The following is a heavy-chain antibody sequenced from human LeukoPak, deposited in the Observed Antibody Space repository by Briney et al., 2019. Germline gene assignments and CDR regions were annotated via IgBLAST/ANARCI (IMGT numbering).Heavy chain of an antibody. J-gene: IGHJ6*04. Sequence: SETLSLTCTVSGGSISSYYWSWIRQPPGKGLEWIGYIYYSGSTNYNPSLKSRVTISVDTSENQFSLKLSSVTAADTAVYYCAELGITMIGGVWGKGTTVTISS. D-gene: IGHD3-10*02. V-gene: IGHV4-59*01. CDR3: AELGITMIGGV. CDR2: IYYSGST. CDR1: GGSISSYY.